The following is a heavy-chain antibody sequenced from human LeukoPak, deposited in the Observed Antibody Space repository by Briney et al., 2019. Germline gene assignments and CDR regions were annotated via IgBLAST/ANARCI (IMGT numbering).Heavy chain of an antibody. CDR3: AKAMSSDYYYYMDV. D-gene: IGHD3-22*01. Sequence: GGSLRLSCAASGYTFDDYTMHWVRQAPGKGLEWVSLISWDGGSTYYADSVKGRFTISRDNSKNSLYLQMNSLRTEDTALYYCAKAMSSDYYYYMDVWGKGTTVTVSS. V-gene: IGHV3-43*01. J-gene: IGHJ6*03. CDR1: GYTFDDYT. CDR2: ISWDGGST.